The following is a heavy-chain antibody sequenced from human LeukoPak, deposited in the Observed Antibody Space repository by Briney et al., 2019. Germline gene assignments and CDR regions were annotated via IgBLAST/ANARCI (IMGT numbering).Heavy chain of an antibody. V-gene: IGHV3-11*04. D-gene: IGHD2-2*02. CDR1: GFTLSDYY. Sequence: GGSLRLSCAASGFTLSDYYMYWIRQAPGKGLEWVSYISSSSSTIYYADSVKGRFTISRGNAKNSLYLQMNSLRDEDTAVYYCARSDVTQDIVVVPAAIDFDYWGQGTLVAVSS. CDR3: ARSDVTQDIVVVPAAIDFDY. J-gene: IGHJ4*02. CDR2: ISSSSSTI.